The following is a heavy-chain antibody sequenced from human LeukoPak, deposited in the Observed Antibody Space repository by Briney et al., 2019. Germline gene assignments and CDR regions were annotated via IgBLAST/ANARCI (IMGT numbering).Heavy chain of an antibody. CDR3: ARISPRRYYYDSSGFYSEVWFDP. D-gene: IGHD3-22*01. CDR1: GGSFSGYY. V-gene: IGHV4-34*01. J-gene: IGHJ5*02. CDR2: INHSGST. Sequence: PSETPSLTCAVYGGSFSGYYWSWIRQPPGKGLEWIGEINHSGSTNYNPSLKSRVTISVDTSKNQFSLKLSSVTAADTAVYYCARISPRRYYYDSSGFYSEVWFDPWGQGTLVTVSS.